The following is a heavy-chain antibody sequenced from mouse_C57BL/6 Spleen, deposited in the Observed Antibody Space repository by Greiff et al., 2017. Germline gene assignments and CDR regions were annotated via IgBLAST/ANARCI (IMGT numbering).Heavy chain of an antibody. CDR1: GYSFTDYN. D-gene: IGHD1-1*01. CDR2: INPNYGTT. CDR3: ARETVVAPRAMDY. Sequence: VQLKQSGPELVKPGASVKISCKASGYSFTDYNMNWVKQSNGKSLEWIGVINPNYGTTSYNQKFKGKATLTVDQSSSTAYMQLNSLTSEDSAVXYCARETVVAPRAMDYWGQGTSVTVSS. V-gene: IGHV1-39*01. J-gene: IGHJ4*01.